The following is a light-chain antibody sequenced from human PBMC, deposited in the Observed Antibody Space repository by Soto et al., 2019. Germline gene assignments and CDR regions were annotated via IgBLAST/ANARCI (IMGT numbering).Light chain of an antibody. CDR1: SSDVGGYNY. CDR2: EVT. J-gene: IGLJ1*01. CDR3: SSFAGRNNFYV. V-gene: IGLV2-8*01. Sequence: QSALTQPPSASGSPGQSVTISCTGTSSDVGGYNYVSWYQQHPGKASKFMIYEVTKRPSGVPDRFSGSKSGSTASLTVSGLQAEDEADYYCSSFAGRNNFYVFGIGTKLTVL.